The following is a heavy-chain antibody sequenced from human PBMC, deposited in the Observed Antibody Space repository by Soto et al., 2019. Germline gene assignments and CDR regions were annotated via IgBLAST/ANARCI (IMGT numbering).Heavy chain of an antibody. Sequence: QVQLVESGGGVVQPGRSLRLSCAASGFTFSNYAMHWVRQAPGKGLEWVAVISYDGSNKYYADSVKGRFTISRDNSKNKVYLQMNSLRVEDTAVYYCARERSHSSSPYLDYWGQGTLVTVSS. CDR3: ARERSHSSSPYLDY. CDR1: GFTFSNYA. J-gene: IGHJ4*02. CDR2: ISYDGSNK. V-gene: IGHV3-30-3*01. D-gene: IGHD6-6*01.